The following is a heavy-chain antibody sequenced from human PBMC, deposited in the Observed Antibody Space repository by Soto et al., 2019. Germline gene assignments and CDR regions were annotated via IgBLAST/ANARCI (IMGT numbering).Heavy chain of an antibody. J-gene: IGHJ5*02. V-gene: IGHV3-7*01. CDR3: ARLYADFWSGFP. CDR2: IKQDGSEE. D-gene: IGHD3-3*01. Sequence: EVQLVESGGHLVQPPGSLRLSCATSGFTFSSYWMSWVRQAPGKGLEWVANIKQDGSEEYYLDSVEGRFAISRDNAKNSLYLKMNRLRAEDTAVYYCARLYADFWSGFPWGQGTLVTVSS. CDR1: GFTFSSYW.